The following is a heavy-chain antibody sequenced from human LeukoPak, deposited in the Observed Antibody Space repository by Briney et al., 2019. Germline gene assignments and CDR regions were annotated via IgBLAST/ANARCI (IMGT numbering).Heavy chain of an antibody. D-gene: IGHD6-19*01. CDR3: AKGRAAVGAVAGYFDY. CDR1: GFTFRSHA. J-gene: IGHJ4*02. Sequence: GGSLRLSCVGSGFTFRSHAMSWVRQAPEKGLEFVSGIYESGGTTYYADSVKGRFSISRDNSKNTLYLQMNSLRAEDTAVYYCAKGRAAVGAVAGYFDYWGQGTLVTVSS. V-gene: IGHV3-23*01. CDR2: IYESGGTT.